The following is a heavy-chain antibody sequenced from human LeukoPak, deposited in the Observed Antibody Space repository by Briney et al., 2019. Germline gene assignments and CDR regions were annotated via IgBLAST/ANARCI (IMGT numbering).Heavy chain of an antibody. V-gene: IGHV4-59*12. D-gene: IGHD5-18*01. CDR3: ARAGYSYGK. CDR2: IYYSGST. CDR1: GGSISSYY. Sequence: SETLSLTCTVSGGSISSYYWSWIRQPPGKGLEWIGYIYYSGSTNYNPSLKSRVTISVDTSKNQFSLKLSSATAADTAVYYCARAGYSYGKWGQGTLVTVSS. J-gene: IGHJ4*02.